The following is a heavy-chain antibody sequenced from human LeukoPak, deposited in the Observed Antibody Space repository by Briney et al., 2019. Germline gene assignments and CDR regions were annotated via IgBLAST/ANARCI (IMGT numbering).Heavy chain of an antibody. CDR3: ARGGKQWRGGNYFDS. V-gene: IGHV1-3*04. J-gene: IGHJ4*02. Sequence: ASVKVSCKASGYTFTDYALHWVRQAPGQSLEWMGCITTGRGEARYSQEVQRRIPFTRDTSASTVYMDLSDLSSDDTAVYYCARGGKQWRGGNYFDSWGQGTLVAVSS. CDR2: ITTGRGEA. D-gene: IGHD6-19*01. CDR1: GYTFTDYA.